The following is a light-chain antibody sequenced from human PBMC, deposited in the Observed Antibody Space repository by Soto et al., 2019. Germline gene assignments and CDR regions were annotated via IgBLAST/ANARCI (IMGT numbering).Light chain of an antibody. CDR2: GAS. CDR3: QQYGGTPPIT. J-gene: IGKJ5*01. CDR1: QSVASRY. Sequence: IVMTQSPATLSVSPGEGATLSCRASQSVASRYLAWYLQKPGQAPRFLIYGASSRATGIPDRFSGSGSGTDFTLTISRLEPEDFAVYYCQQYGGTPPITFGQGTRLEIK. V-gene: IGKV3-20*01.